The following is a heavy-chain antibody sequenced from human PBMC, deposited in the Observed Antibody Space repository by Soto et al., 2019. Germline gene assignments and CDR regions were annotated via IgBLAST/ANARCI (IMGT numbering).Heavy chain of an antibody. CDR3: ARAAGLWFGESYYYGMDV. Sequence: SETLSLTCAVYGGSFSGYYWSWIRQPPGKGLEWMGEINHSGSTNYNPSLKRRVTISVDTSKNQFSLKLSSVTAADTAVYYSARAAGLWFGESYYYGMDVWGQGTTVTVSS. CDR2: INHSGST. V-gene: IGHV4-34*01. J-gene: IGHJ6*02. CDR1: GGSFSGYY. D-gene: IGHD3-10*01.